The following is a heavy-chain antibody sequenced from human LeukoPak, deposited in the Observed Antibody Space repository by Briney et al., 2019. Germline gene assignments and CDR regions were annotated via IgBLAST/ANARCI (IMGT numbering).Heavy chain of an antibody. Sequence: GGSLRLSCAASGFTVSSNYMTWVRQAPGKGLEWVSVIYSDGSTFYTDSGKGRFNISRANSNNTLYLQMNSLRVEDTAVYYCARMGYQLPLLYFAYWGQGTLVTVSS. CDR2: IYSDGST. CDR1: GFTVSSNY. J-gene: IGHJ4*02. D-gene: IGHD2-2*01. V-gene: IGHV3-53*01. CDR3: ARMGYQLPLLYFAY.